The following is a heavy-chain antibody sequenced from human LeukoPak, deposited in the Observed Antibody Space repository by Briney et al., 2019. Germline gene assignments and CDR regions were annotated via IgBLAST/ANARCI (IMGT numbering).Heavy chain of an antibody. CDR1: GYSISSGYY. Sequence: SETLSLTCTVSGYSISSGYYRGWIRQPPGEGLEWIGSIYHSGSTYYNPSLKSRVTISVDTSKNQFSLKLSSVTAADTAVYYCARMKQGYGSGSYYSRSGAFDIWGQGTMVTVSS. CDR2: IYHSGST. J-gene: IGHJ3*02. CDR3: ARMKQGYGSGSYYSRSGAFDI. D-gene: IGHD3-10*01. V-gene: IGHV4-38-2*02.